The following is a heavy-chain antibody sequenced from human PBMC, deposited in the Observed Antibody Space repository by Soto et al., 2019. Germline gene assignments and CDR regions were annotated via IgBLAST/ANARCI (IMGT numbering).Heavy chain of an antibody. D-gene: IGHD6-13*01. CDR1: CGSISSYY. J-gene: IGHJ4*02. CDR2: IYYSGST. CDR3: ARFIAAAGSHYFDY. Sequence: LSLTCTVSCGSISSYYWSWIRQPPGKGLEWIGYIYYSGSTNYNPSLKSRVTISVDTSKNQFSLKLSSVTAADTAVYYCARFIAAAGSHYFDYWGQGTLVTVSS. V-gene: IGHV4-59*01.